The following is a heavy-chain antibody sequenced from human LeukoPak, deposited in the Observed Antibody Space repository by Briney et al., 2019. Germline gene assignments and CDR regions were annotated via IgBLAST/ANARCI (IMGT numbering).Heavy chain of an antibody. V-gene: IGHV2-5*02. Sequence: SGPTLVKPTQTLTLTCTFSGFSLSISGVGVGWIRQPPGKALEWLARIYWDDDKRYSPSLKSRLTITKDTSKNQVVLTLTDMDPVDTATYYCARTLYCSGSSCYFDYWGQGTLVTVSS. CDR1: GFSLSISGVG. J-gene: IGHJ4*02. CDR3: ARTLYCSGSSCYFDY. CDR2: IYWDDDK. D-gene: IGHD2-15*01.